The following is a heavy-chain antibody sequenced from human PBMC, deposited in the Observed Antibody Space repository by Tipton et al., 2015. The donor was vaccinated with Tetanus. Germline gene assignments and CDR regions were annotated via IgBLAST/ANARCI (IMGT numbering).Heavy chain of an antibody. V-gene: IGHV3-21*01. Sequence: SLRLSCAASGFAFGSYTVNWVRQAPGKGLEWVSSISSTSRNIFYADSVKGRFTISRDNANNSLNLQMKSLRAEDTAIYYCARDCSTYLVRALDIWGQGIMVTVSS. CDR1: GFAFGSYT. CDR2: ISSTSRNI. D-gene: IGHD2-2*01. CDR3: ARDCSTYLVRALDI. J-gene: IGHJ3*02.